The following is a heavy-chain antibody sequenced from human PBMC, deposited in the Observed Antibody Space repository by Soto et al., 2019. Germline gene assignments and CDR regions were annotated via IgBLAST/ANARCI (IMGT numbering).Heavy chain of an antibody. CDR3: ERGGRPWYGDNWLEP. Sequence: SSTXSLTCKFSVFSITIGGYYVSWIRQHPVKVLEWIGYTYYTGITYYNPSLKGLVTISLDTYGSHFSLSLTSVTAADTAIYYCERGGRPWYGDNWLEPWGQGTTVTV. CDR1: VFSITIGGYY. D-gene: IGHD3-10*01. J-gene: IGHJ5*02. CDR2: TYYTGIT. V-gene: IGHV4-31*01.